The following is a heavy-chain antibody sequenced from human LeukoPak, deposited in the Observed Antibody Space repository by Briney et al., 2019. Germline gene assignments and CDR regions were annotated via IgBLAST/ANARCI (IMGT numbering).Heavy chain of an antibody. CDR2: IYYSGST. Sequence: PSETLSLTCTVSDGSISSYYWSWIRQPPGKGLEWIGYIYYSGSTNYNPPLKSRVTISVDTSKNQFSLKLSSVTAADTAVYYCARDFNTGYFDLWGRGTLVTVSS. D-gene: IGHD2/OR15-2a*01. V-gene: IGHV4-59*01. J-gene: IGHJ2*01. CDR1: DGSISSYY. CDR3: ARDFNTGYFDL.